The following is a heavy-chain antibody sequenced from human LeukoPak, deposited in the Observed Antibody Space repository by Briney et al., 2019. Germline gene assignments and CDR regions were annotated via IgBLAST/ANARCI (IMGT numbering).Heavy chain of an antibody. CDR2: INSDGSST. Sequence: GRSLRLSCAASGFTFSSYWMHWVRQAPGKGLVWVSRINSDGSSTSYADSVKGRFTISRDNAKNTLYLQMNSLRAEDTAVYYCARDPGGDYGLDYWGQGTLVTVSS. CDR1: GFTFSSYW. V-gene: IGHV3-74*01. D-gene: IGHD2-21*02. J-gene: IGHJ4*02. CDR3: ARDPGGDYGLDY.